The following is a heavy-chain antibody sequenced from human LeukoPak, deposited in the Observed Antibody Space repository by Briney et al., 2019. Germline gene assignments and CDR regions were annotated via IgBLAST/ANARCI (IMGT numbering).Heavy chain of an antibody. V-gene: IGHV3-30*04. CDR1: GFTFSSYA. Sequence: GGSLRLSCAASGFTFSSYAMHWVRQAPGKGLEWVAVISYDGSNKYYADSVKGRFTISRDNPKNTLYLQMNSLRAEDTAVYYCARDHGGWYADYFDYWGQGTLVTVSS. CDR3: ARDHGGWYADYFDY. D-gene: IGHD6-19*01. CDR2: ISYDGSNK. J-gene: IGHJ4*02.